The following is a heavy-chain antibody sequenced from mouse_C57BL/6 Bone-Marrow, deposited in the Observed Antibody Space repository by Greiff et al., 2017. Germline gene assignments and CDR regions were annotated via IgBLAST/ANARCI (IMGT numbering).Heavy chain of an antibody. J-gene: IGHJ3*01. Sequence: DVKLVESGGDLVKPGGSLKLSCAASGFTFSSYGMSWVRQTPDKRLEWVATISSGGSYTYYPDSVKGRFTISRDTAKNTLYLQMSSLKSEDTAMYYCARGLGPPFAYWGQGTLVTVSA. CDR2: ISSGGSYT. D-gene: IGHD4-1*01. CDR1: GFTFSSYG. V-gene: IGHV5-6*02. CDR3: ARGLGPPFAY.